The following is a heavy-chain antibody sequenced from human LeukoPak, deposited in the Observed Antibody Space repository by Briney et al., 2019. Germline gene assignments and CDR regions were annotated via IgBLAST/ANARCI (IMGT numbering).Heavy chain of an antibody. CDR3: AKDQGYSYYYLDY. Sequence: GGSLRLSCAASGFTFNTHAMSWVRQAPGKGLEWVSGINGNGASTYYSDSVKGRFTISRDNSKDTLYLQMSSLRAEDTAVYCCAKDQGYSYYYLDYWGQGTLVTVSS. V-gene: IGHV3-23*01. CDR2: INGNGAST. J-gene: IGHJ4*02. D-gene: IGHD5-18*01. CDR1: GFTFNTHA.